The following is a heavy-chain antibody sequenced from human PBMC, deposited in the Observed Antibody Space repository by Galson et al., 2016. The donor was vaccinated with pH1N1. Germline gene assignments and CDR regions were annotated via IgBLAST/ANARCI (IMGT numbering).Heavy chain of an antibody. CDR3: ARLRGGITVVREVYFDL. J-gene: IGHJ4*02. CDR1: GYSFTSYW. V-gene: IGHV5-51*03. D-gene: IGHD3-10*01. Sequence: QSGAEVKKPGESLKISCRSSGYSFTSYWIAWVRQKPGKGLEWMGIVYPGDSDTRYSPSFRGLFTFSADKSIGTAYLQWSSLEASDTAIYYCARLRGGITVVREVYFDLWGQGTLVTVSP. CDR2: VYPGDSDT.